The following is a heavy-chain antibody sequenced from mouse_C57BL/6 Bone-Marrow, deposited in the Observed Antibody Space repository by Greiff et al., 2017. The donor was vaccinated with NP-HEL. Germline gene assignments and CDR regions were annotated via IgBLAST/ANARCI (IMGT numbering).Heavy chain of an antibody. CDR1: GFTFSSYA. D-gene: IGHD1-1*01. J-gene: IGHJ4*01. Sequence: EVHLVESGGGLVKPGGSLKLSCAASGFTFSSYAMSWVRQTPEKRLEWVATISDGGSYTYYPANVKGRFTISRDNAKNNLYLQMSHLKSEDTAMYYCAREDYYGYYYAMDYWGQGTSVTVSS. CDR2: ISDGGSYT. CDR3: AREDYYGYYYAMDY. V-gene: IGHV5-4*01.